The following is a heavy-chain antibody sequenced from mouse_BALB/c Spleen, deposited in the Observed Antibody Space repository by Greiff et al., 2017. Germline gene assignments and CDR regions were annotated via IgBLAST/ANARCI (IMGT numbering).Heavy chain of an antibody. D-gene: IGHD1-1*01. CDR3: VRGYYGSSYFDY. J-gene: IGHJ2*01. V-gene: IGHV2-9-2*01. CDR1: GFSLTSYD. Sequence: QVQLKESGPGLVAPSQSLSITCTVSGFSLTSYDISWIRQPPGKGLEWLGVIWTGGGTNYNSAFMSRLSISKDNSKSQVFLKMNSLQTDDTAIYYCVRGYYGSSYFDYWGQGTTLTVSS. CDR2: IWTGGGT.